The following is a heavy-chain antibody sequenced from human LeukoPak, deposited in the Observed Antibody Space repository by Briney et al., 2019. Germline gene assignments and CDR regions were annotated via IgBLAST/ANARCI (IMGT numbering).Heavy chain of an antibody. J-gene: IGHJ4*02. Sequence: ASVKVSCKTSGYTFTTYGISWVRQAPGQGLEWIGWISGSNGNTKYAQKVQGRVTMTTDTSTTTAYMEVRSLRSDDTAVYYCARDRDRMVQGVTALFDYWGQGTLVTVSS. V-gene: IGHV1-18*04. CDR3: ARDRDRMVQGVTALFDY. D-gene: IGHD3-10*01. CDR1: GYTFTTYG. CDR2: ISGSNGNT.